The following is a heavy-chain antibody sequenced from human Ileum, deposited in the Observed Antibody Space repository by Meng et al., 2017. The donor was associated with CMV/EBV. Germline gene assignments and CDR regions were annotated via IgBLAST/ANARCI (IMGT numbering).Heavy chain of an antibody. CDR2: IETKTGNP. J-gene: IGHJ4*02. V-gene: IGHV7-4-1*02. Sequence: TSGYSLISYGMTGVRESPGHRLKWMGWIETKTGNPTYAPDFTGRFVFSMDTSVSTAYLEISSLRAEDTAVYYCTRGAGAHTAKYDFWGRGTLVTVSS. CDR3: TRGAGAHTAKYDF. CDR1: GYSLISYG. D-gene: IGHD5-18*01.